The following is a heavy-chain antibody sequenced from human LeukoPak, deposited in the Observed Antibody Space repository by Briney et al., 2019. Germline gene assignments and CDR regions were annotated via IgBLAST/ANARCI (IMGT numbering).Heavy chain of an antibody. CDR2: IYTGGNT. Sequence: GGSLRLSCAASGFTVDSNYLSWVRQAPGKGLEWVSTIYTGGNTYYAASVKGRFTISRDFSKNTVFLHMNSLRAEDTAMYYCARGDDSGYYDYFDYWGQGAQVTVSS. J-gene: IGHJ4*02. V-gene: IGHV3-53*01. D-gene: IGHD3-22*01. CDR1: GFTVDSNY. CDR3: ARGDDSGYYDYFDY.